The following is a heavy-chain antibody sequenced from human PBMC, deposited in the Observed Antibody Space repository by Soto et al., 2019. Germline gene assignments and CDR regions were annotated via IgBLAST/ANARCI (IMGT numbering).Heavy chain of an antibody. CDR3: ASSGGSGAVAVDY. CDR2: ISYSGST. V-gene: IGHV4-39*01. Sequence: SETLSLTCTVSGGSISSDSYYWGWIRQSPEKGLEWIASISYSGSTYYNPTLKSRLIISVDTSKSQFSLKLSSVTAADTAVYYCASSGGSGAVAVDYWGQGTMGTVSS. D-gene: IGHD6-19*01. CDR1: GGSISSDSYY. J-gene: IGHJ4*02.